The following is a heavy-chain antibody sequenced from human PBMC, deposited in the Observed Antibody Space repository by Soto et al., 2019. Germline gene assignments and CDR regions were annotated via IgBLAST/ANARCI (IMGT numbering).Heavy chain of an antibody. V-gene: IGHV3-15*07. CDR3: ATSVATPGAFDY. Sequence: PGGSLRLSCTTSGFSFSNAWMSWIRQAPGKGLEWVGRIKSKTDGGTADYAAPVTGRFTISRDESHNTLYLQMSSLKTDDTAVYFCATSVATPGAFDYWGQGILVTVSS. CDR1: GFSFSNAW. J-gene: IGHJ4*02. D-gene: IGHD6-13*01. CDR2: IKSKTDGGTA.